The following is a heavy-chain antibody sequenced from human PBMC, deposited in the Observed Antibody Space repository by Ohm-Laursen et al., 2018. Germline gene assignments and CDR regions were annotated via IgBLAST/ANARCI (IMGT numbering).Heavy chain of an antibody. CDR3: AKAFSGYLPDDY. CDR1: GFTFSSYA. D-gene: IGHD3-22*01. CDR2: ISGSGGST. Sequence: SLRLSCTASGFTFSSYAMTRVRQAPGKGLEWVSAISGSGGSTYYADSVKGRFTISRDNSKNYLYLQMNSLRAEDTALYYCAKAFSGYLPDDYWGQGTLVTVSS. V-gene: IGHV3-23*01. J-gene: IGHJ4*02.